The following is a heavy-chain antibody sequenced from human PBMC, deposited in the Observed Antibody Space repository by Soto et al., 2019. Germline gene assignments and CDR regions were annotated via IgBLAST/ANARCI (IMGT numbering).Heavy chain of an antibody. CDR2: IYYSGST. CDR3: ARNYNWNDVDYFDY. D-gene: IGHD1-20*01. V-gene: IGHV4-30-4*01. Sequence: PSVTLSLTCTVSGGSISSGDYYWSWIRQPPGKGLEWIGYIYYSGSTYYNPSLKSRVTISVDTSKNQFSLKLSSVTAADTAVYYCARNYNWNDVDYFDYCGQGTPVTVSS. J-gene: IGHJ4*02. CDR1: GGSISSGDYY.